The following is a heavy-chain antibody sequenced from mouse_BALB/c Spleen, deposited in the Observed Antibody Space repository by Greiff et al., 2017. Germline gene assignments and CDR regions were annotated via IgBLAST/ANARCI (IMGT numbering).Heavy chain of an antibody. J-gene: IGHJ4*01. D-gene: IGHD1-1*01. CDR1: GFSLTDYG. V-gene: IGHV2-6-5*01. Sequence: VKLMESGPGLVAPSQSLSITCTVSGFSLTDYGVSWIRQPPGKGLEWLGVIWGGGSTYYNSALKSRLSISKDNSKSQVFLKMNSLQTDDTAMYYCAKQYGSSYYAMDYWGQGTSVTVSS. CDR2: IWGGGST. CDR3: AKQYGSSYYAMDY.